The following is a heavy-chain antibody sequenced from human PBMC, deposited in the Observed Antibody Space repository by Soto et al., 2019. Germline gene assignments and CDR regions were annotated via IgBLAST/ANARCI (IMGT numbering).Heavy chain of an antibody. CDR2: INPSGGST. Sequence: ASVKVSCKASGYTFTSYYMHWVRQAPGQGLEWMGIINPSGGSTSYAQKFQGRVTMTRDNSKNTLHLQMSSLRTEDTALYYCVRGRASTTFYALDVWGQGTTVTVSS. V-gene: IGHV1-46*01. CDR1: GYTFTSYY. CDR3: VRGRASTTFYALDV. D-gene: IGHD2-2*01. J-gene: IGHJ6*02.